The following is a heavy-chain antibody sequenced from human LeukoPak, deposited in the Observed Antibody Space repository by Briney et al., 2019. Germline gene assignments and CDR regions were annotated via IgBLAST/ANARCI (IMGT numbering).Heavy chain of an antibody. Sequence: ETLSLTCTVSGGSISSSSYYWGWIRQPPGKGLEWVSSISSSSSYIYYADSVKGRFTISRDNAKNSLYLQMNSLRAEDTAVYYCAREAMVNAFDIWGQGTMVTVSS. CDR2: ISSSSSYI. CDR3: AREAMVNAFDI. CDR1: GGSISSSS. D-gene: IGHD5-18*01. V-gene: IGHV3-21*01. J-gene: IGHJ3*02.